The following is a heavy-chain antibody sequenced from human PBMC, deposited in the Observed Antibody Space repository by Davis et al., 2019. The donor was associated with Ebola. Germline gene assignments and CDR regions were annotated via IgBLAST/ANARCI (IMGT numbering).Heavy chain of an antibody. CDR3: ARDGQQQLLVDTWFDP. Sequence: AASVKVSCKASGGTFSSYAISWVRQAPGQGLEWMGGIIPIFGTANYAQKFQGRVTITADESTSTAYMELASLRSDDTAVYYCARDGQQQLLVDTWFDPWGQGTLVTVSS. J-gene: IGHJ5*02. CDR1: GGTFSSYA. CDR2: IIPIFGTA. D-gene: IGHD6-13*01. V-gene: IGHV1-69*13.